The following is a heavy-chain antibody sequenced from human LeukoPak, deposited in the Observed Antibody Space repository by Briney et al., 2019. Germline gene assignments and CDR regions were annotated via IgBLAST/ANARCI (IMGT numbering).Heavy chain of an antibody. CDR1: GFNFSSYE. J-gene: IGHJ4*02. Sequence: PGGSLRLSCAASGFNFSSYEMNWVRQAPGKGLEWVSYISSSGNTRYYADSVKGRFTISRDNAKNSVYLQMNSLRAEDTGVYYCARDPPDYWGQGILVTVSS. V-gene: IGHV3-48*03. CDR3: ARDPPDY. CDR2: ISSSGNTR.